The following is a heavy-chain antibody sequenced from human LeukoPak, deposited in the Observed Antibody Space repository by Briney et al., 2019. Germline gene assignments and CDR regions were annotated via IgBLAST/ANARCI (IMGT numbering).Heavy chain of an antibody. Sequence: GASVKVSCKASGYTFTGYYMHWVRQAPRQGLEWMGWIDPNSGGTNYAQKFQGRVTMTRDTSISTAYMELSRLRSDDTAVYYCARVRVAGTEWDYWGQGTLVTVSS. CDR1: GYTFTGYY. J-gene: IGHJ4*02. D-gene: IGHD6-19*01. CDR2: IDPNSGGT. CDR3: ARVRVAGTEWDY. V-gene: IGHV1-2*02.